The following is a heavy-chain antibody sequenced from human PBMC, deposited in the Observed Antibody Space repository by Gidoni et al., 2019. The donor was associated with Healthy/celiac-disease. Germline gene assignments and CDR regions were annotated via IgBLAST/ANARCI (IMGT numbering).Heavy chain of an antibody. Sequence: QLQLQESGPGLVKPSETLSLTCTVSGGSISSSSYYWGWIRQPPGKGLECIGCIYYSGRTYDNPSLQSRVTISVDTSKTQFSLKLSSVTAADTAVYYCARSGLDCSCGSCYEFDPWGQGTLVTVSS. CDR3: ARSGLDCSCGSCYEFDP. CDR1: GGSISSSSYY. D-gene: IGHD2-15*01. CDR2: IYYSGRT. V-gene: IGHV4-39*01. J-gene: IGHJ5*02.